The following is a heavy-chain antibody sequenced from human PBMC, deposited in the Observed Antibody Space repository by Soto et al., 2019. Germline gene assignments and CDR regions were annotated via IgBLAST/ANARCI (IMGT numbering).Heavy chain of an antibody. J-gene: IGHJ4*02. CDR1: GYTFTSYA. V-gene: IGHV1-3*01. D-gene: IGHD6-19*01. CDR3: ARAVAVPADFDY. CDR2: INAGNGNT. Sequence: ASVKVSCKTSGYTFTSYAMHWVRQAPGQRLEWMGWINAGNGNTKYSQKFQGRVTITRDTSASTAYMELSSLRSEDTAVYFCARAVAVPADFDYWGQGTLVTVSS.